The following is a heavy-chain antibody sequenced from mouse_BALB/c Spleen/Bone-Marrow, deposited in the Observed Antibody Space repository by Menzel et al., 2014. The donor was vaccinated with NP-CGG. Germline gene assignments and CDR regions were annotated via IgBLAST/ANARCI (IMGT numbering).Heavy chain of an antibody. CDR3: ARYDGPAWFAY. J-gene: IGHJ3*01. CDR2: INPSNGRN. D-gene: IGHD2-3*01. Sequence: QVQLKHSGAELVKPGASVRLSCKASGYSFTSYWIHWVKQRPGQGLEWIGEINPSNGRNNYNEKFKNKATLTVDKSSSTAYMQLSSLTSEDSAVYYCARYDGPAWFAYWGQGTLVTVSA. CDR1: GYSFTSYW. V-gene: IGHV1S81*02.